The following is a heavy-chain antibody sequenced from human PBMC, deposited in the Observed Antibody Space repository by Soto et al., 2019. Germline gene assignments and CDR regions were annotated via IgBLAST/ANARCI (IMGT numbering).Heavy chain of an antibody. D-gene: IGHD3-16*01. J-gene: IGHJ6*02. CDR3: ALSGRGRGSYYYYNGTAV. CDR2: IYPGDSDT. Sequence: GATLKISWKGSGYCFTSYWIGLVRQMPGKGLEWIGIIYPGDSDTRYSPCFQGQVTISADKSISTAYLQWSSLKASDTAMYYCALSGRGRGSYYYYNGTAVWGQGTTVRVSS. V-gene: IGHV5-51*01. CDR1: GYCFTSYW.